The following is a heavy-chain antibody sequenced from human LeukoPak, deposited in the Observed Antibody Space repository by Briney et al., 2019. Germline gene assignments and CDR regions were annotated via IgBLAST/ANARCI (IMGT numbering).Heavy chain of an antibody. CDR3: AKDVLLWFGELTSGDY. V-gene: IGHV3-23*01. CDR2: ISGSGGST. Sequence: GGSLRLSCAASGFTFSSYAMSWVRQAPGRGLEWVSGISGSGGSTYYADSVKGRFTISRDNSKNTLYLQMNSLRAEDTAVYYCAKDVLLWFGELTSGDYWGQGTLVTVSS. J-gene: IGHJ4*02. D-gene: IGHD3-10*01. CDR1: GFTFSSYA.